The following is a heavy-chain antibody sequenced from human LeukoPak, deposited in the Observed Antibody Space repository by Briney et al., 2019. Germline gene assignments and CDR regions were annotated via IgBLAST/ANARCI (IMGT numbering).Heavy chain of an antibody. J-gene: IGHJ3*02. CDR1: SGSISSSSYY. D-gene: IGHD3-16*01. Sequence: SETLSLTCIISSGSISSSSYYWGWIRQPPGKGLEWIGIIYYSGSTYYNPSLKSRVTIFVDTSKNQFSLKLSSVTAADTAVYYWPSQGGAEPGRAFDTGGQGTM. CDR3: PSQGGAEPGRAFDT. CDR2: IYYSGST. V-gene: IGHV4-39*01.